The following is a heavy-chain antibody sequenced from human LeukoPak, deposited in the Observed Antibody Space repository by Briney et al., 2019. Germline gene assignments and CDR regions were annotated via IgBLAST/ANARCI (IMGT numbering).Heavy chain of an antibody. CDR1: GFTFKSTF. J-gene: IGHJ4*02. D-gene: IGHD4-17*01. CDR2: ISSSGPYI. CDR3: TRDYGARDD. V-gene: IGHV3-21*03. Sequence: GRSLRLSCAVSGFTFKSTFMNWVRQAPGKGLEWVSSISSSGPYIHYADSVKARFTGSRDNYSDTLYLHMTGRGAKDSATYYCTRDYGARDDLGQGTQVTVSS.